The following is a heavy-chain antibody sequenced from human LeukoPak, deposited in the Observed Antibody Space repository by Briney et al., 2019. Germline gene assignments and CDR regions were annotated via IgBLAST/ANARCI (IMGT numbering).Heavy chain of an antibody. CDR1: GFTFSSFG. V-gene: IGHV3-30*03. J-gene: IGHJ4*02. CDR2: ISYDGSNK. D-gene: IGHD4-17*01. CDR3: ARDPKYGDLDY. Sequence: RRTRGLSCAASGFTFSSFGMHWVRQGPRKGLEWVLVISYDGSNKYYADSVKGRFTISRDNANNSLYLQMNSLRVDDTAVYYCARDPKYGDLDYWGQGTLVTVSS.